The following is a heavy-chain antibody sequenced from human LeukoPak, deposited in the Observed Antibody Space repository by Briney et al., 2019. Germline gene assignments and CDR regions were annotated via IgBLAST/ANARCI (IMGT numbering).Heavy chain of an antibody. D-gene: IGHD3-10*01. CDR2: INPSGGST. J-gene: IGHJ4*02. CDR1: GYTFTSYY. V-gene: IGHV1-46*03. CDR3: AGMVRGFTYFDY. Sequence: ASVKVSCKASGYTFTSYYMHWVRQAPGQGLEWMGIINPSGGSTSYAQKFRGRVTMTRDTSTSTVYMELSSLRSEDTAVYYCAGMVRGFTYFDYWGQGTLVTVSS.